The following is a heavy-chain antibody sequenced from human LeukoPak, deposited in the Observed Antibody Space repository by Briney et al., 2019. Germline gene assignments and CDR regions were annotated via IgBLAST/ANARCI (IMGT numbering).Heavy chain of an antibody. D-gene: IGHD2-2*01. CDR1: GFTFSSYG. CDR2: ISGSGGT. V-gene: IGHV3-23*01. Sequence: PGGSLKLSCAASGFTFSSYGMSWVRQAPGKGLEWVSAISGSGGTYYADSVKGRFTISRDNSKNTLYLQMNSLRAEDTAVYCCAKGPPIVVVPAATYYYYYYYMDVWGKGTTVTISS. J-gene: IGHJ6*03. CDR3: AKGPPIVVVPAATYYYYYYYMDV.